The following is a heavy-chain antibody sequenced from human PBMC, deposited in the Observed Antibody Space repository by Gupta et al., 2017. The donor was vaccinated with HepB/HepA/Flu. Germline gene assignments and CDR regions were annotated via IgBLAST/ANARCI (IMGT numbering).Heavy chain of an antibody. D-gene: IGHD6-13*01. CDR1: GYTFTSYA. Sequence: QVQLVQSGAEVKKPGASVKVSCKASGYTFTSYAMHWVRQAPGQRLEWMGWINAGNGNTKYSQKFQGRVTITRDTSASTAYMELSSLRSEDTAVYYCARVGSTTHYYYYGMDVWGQGTTVTVSS. CDR2: INAGNGNT. J-gene: IGHJ6*02. V-gene: IGHV1-3*01. CDR3: ARVGSTTHYYYYGMDV.